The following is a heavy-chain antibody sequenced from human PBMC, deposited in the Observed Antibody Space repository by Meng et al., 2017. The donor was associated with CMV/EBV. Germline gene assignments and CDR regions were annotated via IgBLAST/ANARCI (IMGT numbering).Heavy chain of an antibody. V-gene: IGHV3-7*03. J-gene: IGHJ2*01. CDR2: IKQDGSEK. CDR3: ARGGWYFDL. CDR1: GFTFSGSW. Sequence: RLSCAASGFTFSGSWMSWVRQATGKGLEWMANIKQDGSEKYSVDSVKGRFTISRDNAKNSLYLQMNSLRAEDRAVYFCARGGWYFDLWGRGTLVTVSS.